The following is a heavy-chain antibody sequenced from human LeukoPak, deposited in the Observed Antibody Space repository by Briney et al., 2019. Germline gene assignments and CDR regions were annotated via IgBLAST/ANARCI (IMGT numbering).Heavy chain of an antibody. D-gene: IGHD3-16*01. CDR2: FYHTGST. CDR3: ARGRRGSPSDYVV. V-gene: IGHV4-59*08. CDR1: GDSISDYY. J-gene: IGHJ4*02. Sequence: SETLSLTCTVSGDSISDYYWSWIRQPPGKGLEWLAYFYHTGSTNYNSSLESRVTISVDTSKNQFSLKLSSVTAADTAVYYCARGRRGSPSDYVVWGQGTLVTVSS.